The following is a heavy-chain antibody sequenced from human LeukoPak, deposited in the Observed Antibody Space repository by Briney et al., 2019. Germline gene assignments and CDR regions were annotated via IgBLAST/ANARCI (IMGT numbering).Heavy chain of an antibody. D-gene: IGHD6-19*01. CDR1: GFTLSDAW. V-gene: IGHV3-15*01. Sequence: GGSLRLSCAASGFTLSDAWMTWVRQAPGKGLEWVGRIKSKTDGGTTEYGTPVKGRFTISRDDSKNTLYLQMNSLKTEDTAVYYCTTYSSGWYYFDYWGQGTLVTVSS. J-gene: IGHJ4*02. CDR2: IKSKTDGGTT. CDR3: TTYSSGWYYFDY.